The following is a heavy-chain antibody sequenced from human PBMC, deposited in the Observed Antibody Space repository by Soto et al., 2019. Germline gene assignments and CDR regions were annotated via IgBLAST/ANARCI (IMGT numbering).Heavy chain of an antibody. D-gene: IGHD3-10*01. Sequence: QVQLQQWGAGLLKPSETLSLTCAVYGGSFSGYYWSWIRQPPRKGLGWMGEINHSGSTNYHPSLXGXGXIXXDTSKNQFSLKLSSVTAADTAVYYCARRSSRYYDSGSYLHYWGQGTLVTVSS. CDR1: GGSFSGYY. V-gene: IGHV4-34*01. CDR2: INHSGST. CDR3: ARRSSRYYDSGSYLHY. J-gene: IGHJ4*02.